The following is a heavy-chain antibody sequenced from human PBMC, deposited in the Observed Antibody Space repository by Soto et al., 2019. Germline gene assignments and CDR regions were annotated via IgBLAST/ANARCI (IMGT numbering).Heavy chain of an antibody. V-gene: IGHV4-59*01. Sequence: SETLSLTCTVSGGSIRGYSWSWIRQSPGKGLEWIGYVYSGGGTNYSPSFMGRVTISVDTTDNQFSLKLNSVTAADTAVYYCAREKNPMSPHYFYYGMDVWGQGTTVTVSS. CDR2: VYSGGGT. CDR1: GGSIRGYS. D-gene: IGHD3-9*01. CDR3: AREKNPMSPHYFYYGMDV. J-gene: IGHJ6*02.